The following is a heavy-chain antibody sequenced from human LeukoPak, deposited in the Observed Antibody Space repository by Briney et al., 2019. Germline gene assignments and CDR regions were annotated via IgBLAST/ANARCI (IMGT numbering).Heavy chain of an antibody. V-gene: IGHV3-48*01. CDR1: GFTFSSYS. D-gene: IGHD4-17*01. Sequence: AGSLSFSCAASGFTFSSYSMNWVRQAPGMGLEWGLYISGSSSTRYYADSVKGRFTISRDNAKNSLYLQMKSLRAEDMSVYYCARYGDYGAFDIWGQGTMVTVSS. CDR3: ARYGDYGAFDI. J-gene: IGHJ3*02. CDR2: ISGSSSTR.